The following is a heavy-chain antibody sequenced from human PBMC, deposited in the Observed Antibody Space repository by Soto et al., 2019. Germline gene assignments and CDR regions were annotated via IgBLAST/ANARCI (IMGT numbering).Heavy chain of an antibody. CDR1: GGSISNDY. CDR2: IYYSGST. D-gene: IGHD4-17*01. J-gene: IGHJ4*02. V-gene: IGHV4-59*01. CDR3: ARGGGPTVTTNFDY. Sequence: SETLSLTCTVSGGSISNDYWSWIRQPPGKGLEWIGYIYYSGSTNYNPSLKSRVTISVDTSKNQFSLKLSSVTAADTAVYYCARGGGPTVTTNFDYWGQGAQVTVSS.